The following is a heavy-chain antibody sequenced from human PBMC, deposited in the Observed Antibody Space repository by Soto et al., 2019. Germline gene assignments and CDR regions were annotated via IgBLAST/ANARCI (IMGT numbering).Heavy chain of an antibody. J-gene: IGHJ4*02. D-gene: IGHD3-22*01. Sequence: GALRLSCTASHFAFTNAWMNWVRQVPGKGLEWVGLIKSESDGGTTDYAAPVKDRFTISRDDSRNTLFLQMNSLKIDDTAVYYCATSPGYYDSSPFDYWGPGTLVTVSS. CDR1: HFAFTNAW. V-gene: IGHV3-15*07. CDR2: IKSESDGGTT. CDR3: ATSPGYYDSSPFDY.